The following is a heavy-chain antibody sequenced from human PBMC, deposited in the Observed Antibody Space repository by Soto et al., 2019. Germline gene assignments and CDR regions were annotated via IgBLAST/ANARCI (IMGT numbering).Heavy chain of an antibody. J-gene: IGHJ6*02. CDR1: GFSFSDYF. D-gene: IGHD3-3*01. CDR3: ARDPTYDFWSGYPAGDYYYGMDV. Sequence: ASVKVSCKASGFSFSDYFMHWVRQAPGQGLEWMGIINPSGDSRNYAQKFQGRVTITRDTSTSTVYMDLSSLRSEDTAVYYCARDPTYDFWSGYPAGDYYYGMDVWGQGTTVTVSS. CDR2: INPSGDSR. V-gene: IGHV1-46*01.